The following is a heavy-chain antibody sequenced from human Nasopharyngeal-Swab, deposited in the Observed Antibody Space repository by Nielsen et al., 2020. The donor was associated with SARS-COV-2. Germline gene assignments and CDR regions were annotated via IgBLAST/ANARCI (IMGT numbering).Heavy chain of an antibody. V-gene: IGHV3-15*01. D-gene: IGHD2-2*01. J-gene: IGHJ4*02. Sequence: GESLKISCAASGFTFSNAWMSWVRQAPGKGLEWVGRIKRKTDGGTTDYAAPVKGRFTISRDDSKNTLYLQMNSLKTEDTAVYYCTTAGYCSSTSCLDYWGQGTLVTVSS. CDR1: GFTFSNAW. CDR2: IKRKTDGGTT. CDR3: TTAGYCSSTSCLDY.